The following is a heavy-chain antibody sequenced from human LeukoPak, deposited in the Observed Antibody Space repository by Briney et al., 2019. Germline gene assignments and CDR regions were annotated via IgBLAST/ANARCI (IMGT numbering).Heavy chain of an antibody. CDR2: INAGNGNT. CDR1: GYTFTSYA. V-gene: IGHV1-3*01. Sequence: ASVKVSCKASGYTFTSYAMHWVRQAPGQRLEWMGWINAGNGNTKYSQKFQGRVTITRDTSASTAYMELSSLRSEDTAVYYCARKYGGSGNFDYWGQGTLVTVSS. D-gene: IGHD1-14*01. J-gene: IGHJ4*02. CDR3: ARKYGGSGNFDY.